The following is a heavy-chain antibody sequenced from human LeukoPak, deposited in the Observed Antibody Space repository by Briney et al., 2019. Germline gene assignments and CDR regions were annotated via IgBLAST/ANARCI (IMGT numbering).Heavy chain of an antibody. J-gene: IGHJ4*02. CDR3: AKDAYSGRDFDY. D-gene: IGHD1-26*01. CDR1: GITFSSYA. V-gene: IGHV3-23*01. CDR2: ISGSGDST. Sequence: GGSLRLSCAASGITFSSYAMSWVRQAPGKGLEWVSTISGSGDSTYYADSVKGRFTISRDNSKNTLWLQMNSLRAEDTAVYFCAKDAYSGRDFDYWGQGTLVTVSS.